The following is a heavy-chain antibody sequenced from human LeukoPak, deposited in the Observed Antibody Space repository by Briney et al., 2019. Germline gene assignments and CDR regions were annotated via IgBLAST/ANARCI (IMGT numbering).Heavy chain of an antibody. D-gene: IGHD6-13*01. Sequence: SETLPLTCTVSGGSISSYYWSWIRQPPGKGLEWIGYIYYSGSTNYNPSLKSRVTISVDTSKNQFSLKLSSVTAADTAVYYCARDLYSSSWYGAVDIWGQGTMVTVSS. J-gene: IGHJ3*02. CDR2: IYYSGST. V-gene: IGHV4-59*01. CDR1: GGSISSYY. CDR3: ARDLYSSSWYGAVDI.